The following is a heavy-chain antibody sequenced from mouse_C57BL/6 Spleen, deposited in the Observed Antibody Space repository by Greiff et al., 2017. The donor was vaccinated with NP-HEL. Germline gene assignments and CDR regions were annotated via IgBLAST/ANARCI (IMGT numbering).Heavy chain of an antibody. J-gene: IGHJ3*01. Sequence: EVQLQQSGPELVKPGASVKISCKASGYSFTGYYMNWVKQSPEKSLEWIGEINPSTGGTTYNQKLKAKATLTVDKSSSTAYMQLKSLTSEDSAVYYCAIIYYGNYVWFAYWGQGTLVTVSA. CDR1: GYSFTGYY. D-gene: IGHD2-1*01. V-gene: IGHV1-42*01. CDR2: INPSTGGT. CDR3: AIIYYGNYVWFAY.